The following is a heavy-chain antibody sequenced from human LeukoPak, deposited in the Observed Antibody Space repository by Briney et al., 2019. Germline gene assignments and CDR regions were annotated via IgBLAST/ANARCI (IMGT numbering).Heavy chain of an antibody. CDR1: GFTFSNAW. D-gene: IGHD2-2*01. Sequence: GGSLRLSCAASGFTFSNAWMNWVRQAPGKGLEWVGRIKSKTDGGTTDYAAPVKGRFTISIDDSKNTLYLQMNSLKTEDTAVYYCTTDHQPDDAFDIWGQGTMVTVSS. V-gene: IGHV3-15*07. J-gene: IGHJ3*02. CDR3: TTDHQPDDAFDI. CDR2: IKSKTDGGTT.